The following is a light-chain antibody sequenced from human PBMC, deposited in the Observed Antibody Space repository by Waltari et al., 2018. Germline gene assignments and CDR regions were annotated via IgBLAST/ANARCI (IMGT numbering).Light chain of an antibody. J-gene: IGKJ4*01. CDR2: GVS. CDR1: ESVTSNY. Sequence: EIVLTRSNGTLSLSPGERDLPLCRASESVTSNYLAWYQQTPGQAPRLLIHGVSNRATAIPDRFTGSVSGTDFTLTISSLEPEDFALYYCQQYGDSPLTFGGGTKLEIK. V-gene: IGKV3-20*01. CDR3: QQYGDSPLT.